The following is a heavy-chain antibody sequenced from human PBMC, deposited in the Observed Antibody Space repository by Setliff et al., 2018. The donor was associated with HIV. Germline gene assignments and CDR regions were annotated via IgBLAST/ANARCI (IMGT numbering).Heavy chain of an antibody. Sequence: NPSETXSLTCTFSDASISDHHCSWIRQPPGRGLEWIGSTHRLGTINYNPSLKSRFTISVDISKRQFSLRLSSVTAADTAQYFCAVYYEGVGGRGIWGPGTLVTVSS. D-gene: IGHD3-16*01. CDR3: AVYYEGVGGRGI. CDR2: THRLGTI. CDR1: DASISDHH. J-gene: IGHJ4*02. V-gene: IGHV4-59*11.